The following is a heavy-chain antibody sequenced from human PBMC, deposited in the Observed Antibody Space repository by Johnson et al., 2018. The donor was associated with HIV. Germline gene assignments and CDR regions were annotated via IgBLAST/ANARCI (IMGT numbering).Heavy chain of an antibody. V-gene: IGHV3-9*01. D-gene: IGHD3-9*01. CDR3: ARERFSDILTGYHAFDV. CDR1: GFTFDDYA. Sequence: VQLVESGGGLVQPGRSLRLSCAASGFTFDDYAMHWVRQAPGKGLEWVSGISWNSGSIGYADSVRGRITISRDNSKNRLYLQMNSLRPEDTAVYYCARERFSDILTGYHAFDVWGQGTMVTVS. CDR2: ISWNSGSI. J-gene: IGHJ3*01.